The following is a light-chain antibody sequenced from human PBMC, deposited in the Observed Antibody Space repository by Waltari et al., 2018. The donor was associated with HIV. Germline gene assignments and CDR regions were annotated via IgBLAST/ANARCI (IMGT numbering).Light chain of an antibody. Sequence: QSALTQPRSLSGSPGQSVTISCTGTSSDIGGYNYVSWYQHHPGKAPKLMIFDVNKRPSGVPDRFSGSKSGNTASLTISGLQAEDEADYYCCSYAGSYTFVVFGGGTRLTVL. J-gene: IGLJ2*01. V-gene: IGLV2-11*01. CDR3: CSYAGSYTFVV. CDR1: SSDIGGYNY. CDR2: DVN.